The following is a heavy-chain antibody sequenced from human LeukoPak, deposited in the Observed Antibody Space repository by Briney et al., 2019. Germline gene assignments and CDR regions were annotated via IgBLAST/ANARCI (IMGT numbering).Heavy chain of an antibody. D-gene: IGHD6-13*01. J-gene: IGHJ4*02. CDR1: GVSFSGYY. Sequence: SETLSLTCAVYGVSFSGYYWSWIRQPPGKGLEWIGLINNSGSTKYNPSLKSRVTISVDTSKNRFSLKLSSVTAADTAVYYCARRPSPDSSSWYSFPSYCDYWGQGTVDSVSS. V-gene: IGHV4-34*01. CDR2: INNSGST. CDR3: ARRPSPDSSSWYSFPSYCDY.